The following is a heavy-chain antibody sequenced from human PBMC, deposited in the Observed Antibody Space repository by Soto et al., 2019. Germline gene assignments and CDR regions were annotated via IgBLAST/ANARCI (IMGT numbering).Heavy chain of an antibody. V-gene: IGHV1-3*01. CDR3: ARAPSWYNFDY. CDR2: INAGNGNT. J-gene: IGHJ4*02. D-gene: IGHD6-13*01. CDR1: GYTFTSYA. Sequence: VSVKVSCKASGYTFTSYAMHWVRQAPGQRLEWMGWINAGNGNTKYSQKFQGRVTITRDTSASTAYMELSSLRSEDTAVYYCARAPSWYNFDYWGQGTLVTVSS.